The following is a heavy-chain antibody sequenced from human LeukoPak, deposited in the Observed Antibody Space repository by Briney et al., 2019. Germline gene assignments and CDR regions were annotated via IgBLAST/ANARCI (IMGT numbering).Heavy chain of an antibody. CDR1: GYSFTSYW. D-gene: IGHD4-17*01. Sequence: GESLKISCKGSGYSFTSYWIGWVRQMPGKGLEWMGIIYPGDSDTRYSPSFQGQVTISADKSISTAYLQWSSLKGLDTAMYYCARRSTVTNYDYWGQGTLVTVSS. J-gene: IGHJ4*02. V-gene: IGHV5-51*01. CDR2: IYPGDSDT. CDR3: ARRSTVTNYDY.